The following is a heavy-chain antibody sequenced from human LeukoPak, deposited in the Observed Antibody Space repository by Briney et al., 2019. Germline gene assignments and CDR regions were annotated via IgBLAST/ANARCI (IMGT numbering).Heavy chain of an antibody. CDR2: ISGSGGST. CDR3: AEPEGGYYDIRPD. Sequence: GGSLRLSCVDSGFTFTNAWMSWVRQAPGKGLEWVSAISGSGGSTYYADSVKGRFTISRDNSKNTLYLQMNSLRAEDTAVYYCAEPEGGYYDIRPDWGQGTLVTVSS. J-gene: IGHJ4*02. V-gene: IGHV3-23*01. D-gene: IGHD3-22*01. CDR1: GFTFTNAW.